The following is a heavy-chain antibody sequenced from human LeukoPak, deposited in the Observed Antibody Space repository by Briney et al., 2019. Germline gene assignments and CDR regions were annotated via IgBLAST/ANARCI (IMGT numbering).Heavy chain of an antibody. Sequence: GGSLRLSCAASGFIFSTYAMSWVRQAPGKGLEWVSAISGSGGSTYYADSVKGRFIISRDNSKSTLYLQMNSLRAEDTAVYYCAKGTSSWSPFDYWGQGTLVTVSS. J-gene: IGHJ4*02. V-gene: IGHV3-23*01. CDR2: ISGSGGST. CDR1: GFIFSTYA. D-gene: IGHD6-13*01. CDR3: AKGTSSWSPFDY.